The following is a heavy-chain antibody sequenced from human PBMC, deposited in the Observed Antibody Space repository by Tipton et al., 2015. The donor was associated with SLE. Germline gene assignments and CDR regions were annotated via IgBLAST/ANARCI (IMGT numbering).Heavy chain of an antibody. CDR1: GFTFSSYA. V-gene: IGHV3-30-3*02. D-gene: IGHD3-10*01. J-gene: IGHJ4*02. CDR2: ISYDGSNK. CDR3: AKSLGTMVRGVIPFDY. Sequence: SLRLSCAASGFTFSSYAMHWVRQAPGKGLEWVAVISYDGSNKYYADSVKGRFTISRDNSKNTLYLQMNSLRAEDTAVYYCAKSLGTMVRGVIPFDYWGQGTLVTVSS.